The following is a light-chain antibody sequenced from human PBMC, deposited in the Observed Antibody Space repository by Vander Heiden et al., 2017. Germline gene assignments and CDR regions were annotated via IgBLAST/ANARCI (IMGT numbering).Light chain of an antibody. V-gene: IGKV1-33*01. CDR2: DAS. J-gene: IGKJ2*01. Sequence: DTQMTQPPSSLSASVGHRVTITCQASQDISNYLNWYQQKPGKAPKLLIYDASNLEIGVPSRFSGSGSGTDFTFTISSLQPEDIATYYCQQYNNLPHTFGQGTKLEIK. CDR1: QDISNY. CDR3: QQYNNLPHT.